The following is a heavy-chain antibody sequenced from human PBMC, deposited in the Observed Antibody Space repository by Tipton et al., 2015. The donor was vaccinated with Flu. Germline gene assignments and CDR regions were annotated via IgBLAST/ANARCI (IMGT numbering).Heavy chain of an antibody. Sequence: TLSLTCTVSGGFITSGSYYWSWIRQSAGKGLEWIGRIYTTGSTNYNPSLRSRVTISGDTSKNQFSLQLNSVTAEDTAVYYCAKSQNRPSRYYGMDVWGQGTTVTVSS. CDR2: IYTTGST. D-gene: IGHD3-16*02. J-gene: IGHJ6*02. CDR3: AKSQNRPSRYYGMDV. CDR1: GGFITSGSYY. V-gene: IGHV4-61*02.